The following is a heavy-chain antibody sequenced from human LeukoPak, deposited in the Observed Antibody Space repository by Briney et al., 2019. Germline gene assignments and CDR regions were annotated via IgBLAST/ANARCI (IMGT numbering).Heavy chain of an antibody. CDR1: GGSFSGYY. CDR2: INHSGST. Sequence: SETLSLTCAVYGGSFSGYYWSWIRQPPGKGLEWIGEINHSGSTNYNPSLKSRVTISVDMSKNQFSLKLSSVTAADTAVYYCARGRRTIFGVVKPFHPFDYWGQGTLVTVSS. CDR3: ARGRRTIFGVVKPFHPFDY. J-gene: IGHJ4*02. V-gene: IGHV4-34*01. D-gene: IGHD3-3*01.